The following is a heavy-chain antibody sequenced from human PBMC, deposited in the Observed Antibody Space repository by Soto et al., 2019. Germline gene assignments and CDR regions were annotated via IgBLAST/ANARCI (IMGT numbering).Heavy chain of an antibody. CDR3: ARGGVVVPAASSTYYYYYMDV. Sequence: ASVKVSCKASGGTFSSYAISWVRQAPGQGLEWMGGIIPIFGTANYAQKFQGRVTITADESTSTAYTELSSLRSEDTAVYYCARGGVVVPAASSTYYYYYMDVWGKGTTVTVSS. J-gene: IGHJ6*03. CDR1: GGTFSSYA. V-gene: IGHV1-69*13. CDR2: IIPIFGTA. D-gene: IGHD2-2*01.